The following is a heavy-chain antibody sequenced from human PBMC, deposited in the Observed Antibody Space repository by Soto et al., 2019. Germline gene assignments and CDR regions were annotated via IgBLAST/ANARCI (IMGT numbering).Heavy chain of an antibody. J-gene: IGHJ5*02. D-gene: IGHD3-3*01. CDR1: GATFGNTA. Sequence: QVQLVQSGAEVKEPGSSVNVSCKTSGATFGNTAVTWVRQAPGQGREWIGGIVPLFGTANYAQKFRGRVTITADESTSTAYMDLSSLRTDDTAVYYCARDGDPGYSFWSGPLGGGRFDPWGQGTLVTVSS. CDR2: IVPLFGTA. V-gene: IGHV1-69*12. CDR3: ARDGDPGYSFWSGPLGGGRFDP.